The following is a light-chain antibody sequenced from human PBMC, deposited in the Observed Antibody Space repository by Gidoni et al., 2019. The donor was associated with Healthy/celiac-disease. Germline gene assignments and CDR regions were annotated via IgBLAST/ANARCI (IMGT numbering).Light chain of an antibody. J-gene: IGKJ1*01. CDR2: DAS. Sequence: IRMPRSPSTLSASVGDRVTITCRASQSISSWLAWYQQKPGKAPKLLIYDASSLESGVPSRFSGSGSGTEFTLTISSLQPDDFATYYCQQYNSFWTFGQGTKVEIK. V-gene: IGKV1-5*01. CDR3: QQYNSFWT. CDR1: QSISSW.